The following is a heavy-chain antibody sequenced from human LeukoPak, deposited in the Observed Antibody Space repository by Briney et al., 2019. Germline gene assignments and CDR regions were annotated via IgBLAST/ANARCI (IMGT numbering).Heavy chain of an antibody. J-gene: IGHJ4*02. V-gene: IGHV3-21*01. CDR1: GFTFSSYS. Sequence: GGSLRLSCAASGFTFSSYSMNWVRQAPGKGLEWVSSISSSSSYIYYADSVKGRFTISRDNAKNSLYLQMNSLRAEDTAVYYCARDKSKGYSGYDTRPPHSYYFDYWGQGTLVTVSS. CDR3: ARDKSKGYSGYDTRPPHSYYFDY. D-gene: IGHD5-12*01. CDR2: ISSSSSYI.